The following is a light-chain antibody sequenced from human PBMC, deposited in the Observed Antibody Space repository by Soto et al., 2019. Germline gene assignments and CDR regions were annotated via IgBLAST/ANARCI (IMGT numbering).Light chain of an antibody. Sequence: DIQMTQSPSTLSASVGDRVIITCRASQSISSWLAWYQQKPGKAPNLLIYKASALKSGVPSRFSGSGSGTVFSLTISSLQTDDFATYYCQQYDNDSWTFGQGTKVEIK. CDR2: KAS. J-gene: IGKJ1*01. CDR3: QQYDNDSWT. V-gene: IGKV1-5*03. CDR1: QSISSW.